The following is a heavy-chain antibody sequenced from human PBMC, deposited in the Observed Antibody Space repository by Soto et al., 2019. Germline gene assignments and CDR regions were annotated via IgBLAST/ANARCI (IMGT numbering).Heavy chain of an antibody. D-gene: IGHD3-9*01. Sequence: ASVKVSCKASGYTFTSYDIDWVRQATGQGLEWMGWMNPNSGNTGYAQKFQGRVTMTRNTSISTAYMELSSLRSEDTAVYYCARGGLRYFDWSFWGQGTLVTVSS. CDR3: ARGGLRYFDWSF. V-gene: IGHV1-8*01. J-gene: IGHJ4*02. CDR2: MNPNSGNT. CDR1: GYTFTSYD.